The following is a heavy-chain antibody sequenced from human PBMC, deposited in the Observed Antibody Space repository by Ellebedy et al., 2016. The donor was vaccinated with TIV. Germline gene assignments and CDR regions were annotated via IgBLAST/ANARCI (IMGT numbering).Heavy chain of an antibody. CDR1: GITVSGDH. J-gene: IGHJ4*02. D-gene: IGHD3-22*01. V-gene: IGHV3-48*02. CDR3: TTDYYDNSGYRMLGGY. Sequence: GESLKISXAASGITVSGDHMSWVRQAPGKGLEWLSYISGRSNIIYYADSVRGRFTISRDNAKNSLYLQMSSLRDEDTAVYYCTTDYYDNSGYRMLGGYWGQGTLVTVSS. CDR2: ISGRSNII.